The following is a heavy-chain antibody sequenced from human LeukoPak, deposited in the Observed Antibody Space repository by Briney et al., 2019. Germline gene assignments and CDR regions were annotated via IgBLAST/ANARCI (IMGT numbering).Heavy chain of an antibody. J-gene: IGHJ3*02. D-gene: IGHD3-10*01. V-gene: IGHV4-59*01. CDR2: VYYTGST. CDR3: ARVKGSGSYFAFDI. Sequence: SETLSLTCTVSGGSMYSYYWSWIRQPPGQGLKWIAYVYYTGSTNYNPSLRSRVTISVDTSNNQFSVKLSSVTAADTAVYYCARVKGSGSYFAFDIWGQGTMVTVSS. CDR1: GGSMYSYY.